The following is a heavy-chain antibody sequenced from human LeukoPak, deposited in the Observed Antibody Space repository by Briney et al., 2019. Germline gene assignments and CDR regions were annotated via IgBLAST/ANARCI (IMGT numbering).Heavy chain of an antibody. Sequence: GGSLRLSCAASGFTFSGYAMSWVRQAPGKGLEWVSSIGASGSSTYYADSVKGRFTISRDNSKNTLYLQMNSLRAEDTAVYYCAKDPDGLWSWGQGTLVTVSS. J-gene: IGHJ5*02. V-gene: IGHV3-23*01. D-gene: IGHD4/OR15-4a*01. CDR1: GFTFSGYA. CDR2: IGASGSST. CDR3: AKDPDGLWS.